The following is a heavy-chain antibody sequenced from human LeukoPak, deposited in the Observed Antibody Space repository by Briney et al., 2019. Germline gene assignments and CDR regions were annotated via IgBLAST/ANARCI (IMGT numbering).Heavy chain of an antibody. J-gene: IGHJ4*02. CDR1: GGSISSYY. D-gene: IGHD3-10*01. V-gene: IGHV4-59*01. CDR2: IFYSGRT. Sequence: KPSETLSLTCTVSGGSISSYYWNWIRQPPGKGLEWIGYIFYSGRTNYNPSLKSRVTISVDTSKIQFSLKVSSVTAADTAVYYCARAGHGTSPGDYWGQGTLVTVSS. CDR3: ARAGHGTSPGDY.